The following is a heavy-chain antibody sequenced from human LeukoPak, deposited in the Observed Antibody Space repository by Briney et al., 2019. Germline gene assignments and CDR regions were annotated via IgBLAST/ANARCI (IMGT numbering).Heavy chain of an antibody. V-gene: IGHV4-34*01. D-gene: IGHD6-13*01. CDR2: INHSGST. J-gene: IGHJ4*02. Sequence: SETLSLTCGVSGGSFSGYYWNWLRQPPGKGLEWIGEINHSGSTNYNPSLKSRVTISVDTSQKQFSLRLSSVTAADTAVYYCARGRYLTTGGGAAAGFLDYWGQGTLVTVSS. CDR1: GGSFSGYY. CDR3: ARGRYLTTGGGAAAGFLDY.